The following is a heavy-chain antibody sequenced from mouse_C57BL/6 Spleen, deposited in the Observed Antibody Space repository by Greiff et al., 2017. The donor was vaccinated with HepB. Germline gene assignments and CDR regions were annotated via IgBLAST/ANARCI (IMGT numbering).Heavy chain of an antibody. J-gene: IGHJ1*03. D-gene: IGHD2-5*01. V-gene: IGHV1-82*01. Sequence: VMLVESGPELVKPGASVKISCKASGYAFSSSWMNWVKQRPGKGLEWIGRIYPGDGDTNYNGKFKGKATLTADKSSSTAYMQLSSLTSEDSAVYFCARDYYSNLYWYFDVWGTGTTVTVSS. CDR3: ARDYYSNLYWYFDV. CDR1: GYAFSSSW. CDR2: IYPGDGDT.